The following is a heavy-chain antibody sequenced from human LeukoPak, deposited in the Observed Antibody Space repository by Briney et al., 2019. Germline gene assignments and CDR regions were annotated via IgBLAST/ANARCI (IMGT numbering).Heavy chain of an antibody. CDR1: GGTFSSYA. Sequence: GSSVKVSCKASGGTFSSYAISWVRQAPGQGLEWMGMINPSISSRTYAQKFQGRVTVTSDTSTSTVYMEVSSLRSEDTAIYYCARSGMWFSTNDWGQGTLVTVSS. CDR3: ARSGMWFSTND. J-gene: IGHJ4*02. V-gene: IGHV1-69*04. CDR2: INPSISSR. D-gene: IGHD2-21*01.